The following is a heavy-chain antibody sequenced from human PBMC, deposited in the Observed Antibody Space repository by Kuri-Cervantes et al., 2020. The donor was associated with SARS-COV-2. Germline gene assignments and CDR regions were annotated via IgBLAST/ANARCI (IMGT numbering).Heavy chain of an antibody. J-gene: IGHJ4*02. V-gene: IGHV3-30*03. Sequence: GESLKISCAASGFTFSSYGMHWVRQAPGKGLEWVAVISYDGSNKYYADSVKGRFTISRGNSKNTLYLQMNSLRAEDTAVYYCARGLAVEYYFDYWGQGTLVTVSS. CDR3: ARGLAVEYYFDY. CDR2: ISYDGSNK. D-gene: IGHD6-19*01. CDR1: GFTFSSYG.